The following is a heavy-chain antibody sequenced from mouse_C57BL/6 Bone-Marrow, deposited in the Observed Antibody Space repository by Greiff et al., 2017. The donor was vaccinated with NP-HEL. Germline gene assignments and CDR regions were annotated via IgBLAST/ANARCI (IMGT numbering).Heavy chain of an antibody. Sequence: EVMLVESGGDLVKPGGSLKLSCAASGFTFSSYGMSWVRQTPDKRLEWVATISSGGSYTYYPDSVKGRFTISRDNAKNTLYLQMSSLKSEDTAMYYCARDYSNVFFDYWGQGTTLTVSS. J-gene: IGHJ2*01. CDR3: ARDYSNVFFDY. V-gene: IGHV5-6*01. D-gene: IGHD2-5*01. CDR2: ISSGGSYT. CDR1: GFTFSSYG.